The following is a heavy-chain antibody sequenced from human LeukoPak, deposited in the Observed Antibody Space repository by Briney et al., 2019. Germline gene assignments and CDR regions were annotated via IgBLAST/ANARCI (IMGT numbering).Heavy chain of an antibody. Sequence: GSSVKVSCKTSGGTFSSYAITWVRQAPGQGLEWMGGIIPILGIAKYAQRFQDRVTITADKSTSTAYMELSSLRSEDTAVYYCASARGYSYGSSEKKDAFDIWGQGTMVTVSS. CDR3: ASARGYSYGSSEKKDAFDI. J-gene: IGHJ3*02. V-gene: IGHV1-69*10. D-gene: IGHD5-18*01. CDR1: GGTFSSYA. CDR2: IIPILGIA.